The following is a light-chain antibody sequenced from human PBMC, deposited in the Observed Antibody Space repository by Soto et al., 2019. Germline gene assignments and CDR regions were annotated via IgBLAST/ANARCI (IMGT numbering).Light chain of an antibody. J-gene: IGKJ4*01. CDR2: AAS. V-gene: IGKV1-39*01. Sequence: DIQLTQSRASLSASVGDRVTITCRASDNIGSNLNWYQHQTGTAPKLLLYAASSLQGGVPSRFSGSGYGTQFTLTISGLQTEDFATYYCQQSYKILTFGGGTKVDIK. CDR3: QQSYKILT. CDR1: DNIGSN.